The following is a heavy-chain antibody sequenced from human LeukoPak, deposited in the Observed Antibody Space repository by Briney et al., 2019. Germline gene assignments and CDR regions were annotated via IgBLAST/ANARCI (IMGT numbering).Heavy chain of an antibody. CDR1: GYTLTELS. D-gene: IGHD3-9*01. Sequence: ASVKVSCKVSGYTLTELSMHWVRQAPGKGLEWMGGFDPEDGETIYAQKFQGRVTMTEDTSTDTAYMELSSLRSEDTAVYYCARDEDTDILTGNERFDYWGQGTLVTVSS. CDR2: FDPEDGET. CDR3: ARDEDTDILTGNERFDY. V-gene: IGHV1-24*01. J-gene: IGHJ4*02.